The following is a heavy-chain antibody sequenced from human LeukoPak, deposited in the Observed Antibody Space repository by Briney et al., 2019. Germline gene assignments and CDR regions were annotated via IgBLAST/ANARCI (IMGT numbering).Heavy chain of an antibody. Sequence: EASVTVSCKASGYTFTIYDINWVRQATGQGLEWMGWMNPNSGNTGYAQKFQGRVTITRNTSISTAYMELSSLRSEDTAVYYCARGDVGATTHFDYWGQGTLVTVSS. CDR1: GYTFTIYD. D-gene: IGHD1-26*01. CDR3: ARGDVGATTHFDY. V-gene: IGHV1-8*03. CDR2: MNPNSGNT. J-gene: IGHJ4*02.